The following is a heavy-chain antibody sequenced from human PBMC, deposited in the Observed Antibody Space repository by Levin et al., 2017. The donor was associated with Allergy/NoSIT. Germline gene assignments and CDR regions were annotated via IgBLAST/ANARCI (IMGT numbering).Heavy chain of an antibody. J-gene: IGHJ3*02. Sequence: GGSLRLSCAASGFTFDDYAMHWVRQAPGKGLEWVSGISWNSGSIGYADSVKGRFTISRDNAKNSLYLQMNSLRAEDTVLYYCAKDALIAAAGTDAFDIWGQGTMVTVSS. V-gene: IGHV3-9*01. D-gene: IGHD6-13*01. CDR3: AKDALIAAAGTDAFDI. CDR1: GFTFDDYA. CDR2: ISWNSGSI.